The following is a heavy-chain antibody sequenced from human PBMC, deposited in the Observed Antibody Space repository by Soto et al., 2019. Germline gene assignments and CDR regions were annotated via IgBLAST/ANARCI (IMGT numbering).Heavy chain of an antibody. CDR3: ARPPYAFGFDI. CDR1: GGSFKGYS. Sequence: QVQLQQWGAGLLKPSETLSLTCAVYGGSFKGYSWTWIRQPPGKGLEWIGEINHSGSTKYNPSPKRRVTISVDTSRNQFSLKLSSVTAADTAVYFCARPPYAFGFDIWGQGTVVTVSS. CDR2: INHSGST. V-gene: IGHV4-34*01. J-gene: IGHJ3*02. D-gene: IGHD3-16*01.